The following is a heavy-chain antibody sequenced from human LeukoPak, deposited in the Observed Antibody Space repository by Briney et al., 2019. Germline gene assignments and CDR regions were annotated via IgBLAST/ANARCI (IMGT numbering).Heavy chain of an antibody. V-gene: IGHV3-30-3*01. CDR2: ISYDGSNK. CDR3: AKDLEWELLHHPHDAQFDY. D-gene: IGHD1-26*01. CDR1: GFTFSSYA. Sequence: GGSLRLSCAASGFTFSSYAMPWVRQAPGKGLEWVAVISYDGSNKYYADSVKGRFTISRDNSKSTLYLQMNSLRAEDTAVYYCAKDLEWELLHHPHDAQFDYWGQGTLVTVSS. J-gene: IGHJ4*02.